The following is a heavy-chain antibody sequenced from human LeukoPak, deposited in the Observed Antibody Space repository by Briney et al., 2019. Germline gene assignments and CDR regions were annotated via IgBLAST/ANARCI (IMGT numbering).Heavy chain of an antibody. CDR2: IWYDGSNK. V-gene: IGHV3-33*01. CDR1: GFTFSSYG. D-gene: IGHD5-18*01. J-gene: IGHJ4*02. CDR3: ARGIRGYSYGSDY. Sequence: PGGSLRLSCAASGFTFSSYGMHWVRQAPGKGLEWVAVIWYDGSNKYYADSVKGRFTISRDNSKNTLYLQMNSLRAEDTAVYYCARGIRGYSYGSDYWGQGTLVTVSS.